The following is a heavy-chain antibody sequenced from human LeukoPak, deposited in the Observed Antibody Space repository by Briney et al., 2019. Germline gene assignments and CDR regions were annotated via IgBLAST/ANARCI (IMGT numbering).Heavy chain of an antibody. D-gene: IGHD3-16*01. CDR1: GGSISRSNYY. V-gene: IGHV4-39*01. CDR2: VYNLVTT. Sequence: SDTLSLTFTVSGGSISRSNYYWGWIRPPPGKGLEWIGSVYNLVTTYHNPSLRSRVTISVDTSRNQFSLKLSSVTAADTAVYFCTRHPTLTSGGNFDFWGQGTLVTVSS. J-gene: IGHJ4*02. CDR3: TRHPTLTSGGNFDF.